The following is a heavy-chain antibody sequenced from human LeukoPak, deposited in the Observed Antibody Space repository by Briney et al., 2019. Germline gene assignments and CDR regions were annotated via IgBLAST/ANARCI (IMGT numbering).Heavy chain of an antibody. D-gene: IGHD1-14*01. CDR1: GGSVSSYY. CDR3: ARHGTISSESYFDY. V-gene: IGHV4-59*08. Sequence: NASETLSLTCSVSGGSVSSYYWSWIRQSPGKGLEWIGYIHNSGRTNYTPSLKSRVTGFFDTSKNQVSLRLSSVTAADTAVYYCARHGTISSESYFDYWGQGALVTVSS. J-gene: IGHJ4*02. CDR2: IHNSGRT.